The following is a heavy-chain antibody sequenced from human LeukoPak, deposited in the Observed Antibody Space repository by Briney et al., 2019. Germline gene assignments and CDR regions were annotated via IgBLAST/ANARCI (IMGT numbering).Heavy chain of an antibody. Sequence: GGSLRLSCAASGFTFSSYWMHWVRQVPGKGLVWVSHINNDGSSTSYADSVKGRFTISRDNAKNTLYLQMNSLRAEDTAVYYCARAGCGWVLTPCDAFDIWGQGTMVTVSS. CDR2: INNDGSST. CDR3: ARAGCGWVLTPCDAFDI. D-gene: IGHD2-15*01. J-gene: IGHJ3*02. V-gene: IGHV3-74*01. CDR1: GFTFSSYW.